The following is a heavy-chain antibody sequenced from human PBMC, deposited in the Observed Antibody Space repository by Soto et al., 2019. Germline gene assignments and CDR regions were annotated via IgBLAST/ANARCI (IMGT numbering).Heavy chain of an antibody. CDR1: GCPISSYY. V-gene: IGHV4-59*08. CDR3: ARLSDY. CDR2: IYYSGST. Sequence: PSEPLSLTCTVSGCPISSYYWSWIRQPPGKGLEWIGYIYYSGSTNYNPSLKSRVTISVDTSKNQFSLKLSSVTAADTAVYYCARLSDYWGQGTLVTVS. J-gene: IGHJ4*02.